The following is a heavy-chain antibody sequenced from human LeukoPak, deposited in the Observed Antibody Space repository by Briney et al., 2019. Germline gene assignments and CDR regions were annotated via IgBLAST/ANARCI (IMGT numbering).Heavy chain of an antibody. D-gene: IGHD3-10*01. CDR3: ARDLLMYYSGSGEST. CDR2: INPHSGGT. Sequence: ASVKVSCKASGYTFTVYYMHWVRQAPGQGVEWMGWINPHSGGTNYAQKFQGRVTMTRDTSISTAYMELSRLRSDDTAVYYCARDLLMYYSGSGESTWGQGTLVTVSS. V-gene: IGHV1-2*02. J-gene: IGHJ5*02. CDR1: GYTFTVYY.